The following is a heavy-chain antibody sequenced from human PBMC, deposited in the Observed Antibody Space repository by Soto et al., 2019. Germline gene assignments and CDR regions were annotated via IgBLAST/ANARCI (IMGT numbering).Heavy chain of an antibody. CDR1: GYSFTNYW. CDR3: ARQDYNYAYFDF. D-gene: IGHD5-18*01. Sequence: DSLTISCKGSGYSFTNYWIGLVGQMPGKGLEWMGIIYPGDSDTRYSPSFQGQVIISVDQSISTAYLQWSSLQASDTAMYYCARQDYNYAYFDFWGQGTLVTVSS. J-gene: IGHJ4*02. CDR2: IYPGDSDT. V-gene: IGHV5-51*01.